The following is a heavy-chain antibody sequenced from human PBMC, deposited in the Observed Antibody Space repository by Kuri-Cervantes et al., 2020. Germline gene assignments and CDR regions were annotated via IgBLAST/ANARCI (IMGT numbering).Heavy chain of an antibody. CDR3: AKGGYSSSWYEADYYYYYGMDV. CDR1: GFTVSSND. Sequence: GGSLRLSCAASGFTVSSNDMSGVRQAPGKGLEWFSAISGSGGSTYYADSVKGRFTIARDNSKNTLYLKMNSLRAEDTAVYYCAKGGYSSSWYEADYYYYYGMDVWGQGTTVTVSS. V-gene: IGHV3-23*01. D-gene: IGHD6-13*01. CDR2: ISGSGGST. J-gene: IGHJ6*02.